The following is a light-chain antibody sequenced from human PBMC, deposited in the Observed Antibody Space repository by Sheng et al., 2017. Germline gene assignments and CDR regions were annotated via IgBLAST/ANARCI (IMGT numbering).Light chain of an antibody. CDR3: QQRSNWPPYT. V-gene: IGKV3-11*01. CDR2: DAS. CDR1: QSVSSY. Sequence: EIVLTQSPATLSLSPGERATLSCRASQSVSSYLAWYQQKPGQAPRLLIYDASNRATGIPARFSGSGSGTDFTLTISSLEPEDFAVYYCQQRSNWPPYTFGHG. J-gene: IGKJ2*01.